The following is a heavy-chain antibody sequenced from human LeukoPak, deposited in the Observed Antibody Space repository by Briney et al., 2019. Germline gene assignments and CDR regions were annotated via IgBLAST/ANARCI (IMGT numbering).Heavy chain of an antibody. V-gene: IGHV5-51*01. CDR2: IYPGDSDT. J-gene: IGHJ4*02. CDR3: ARRGGYDQAFDY. D-gene: IGHD5-12*01. CDR1: GYSFTSYW. Sequence: GESLQISCQGSGYSFTSYWIGWVRQLAGKGLEWMGIIYPGDSDTKYSPSFQGQVTISADKSISTAYLQWSSLKASDTAMYYCARRGGYDQAFDYWGQGTLVTVSS.